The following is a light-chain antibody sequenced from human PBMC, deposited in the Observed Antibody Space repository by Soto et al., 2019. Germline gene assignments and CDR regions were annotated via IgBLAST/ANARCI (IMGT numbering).Light chain of an antibody. CDR2: AAS. J-gene: IGKJ5*01. V-gene: IGKV1-39*01. CDR1: QSISSY. Sequence: IQLTQAPCSLSASVVDRGTITLLASQSISSYLNWYQQKPGKAPKLLIYAASSLQSGVPSRFSGSGSGTDFTLTISSLQPEDFATYYCQKSYSTPITCGQGTRREIK. CDR3: QKSYSTPIT.